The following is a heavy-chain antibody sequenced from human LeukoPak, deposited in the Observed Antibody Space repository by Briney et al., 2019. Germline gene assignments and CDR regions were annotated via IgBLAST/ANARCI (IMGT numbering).Heavy chain of an antibody. CDR2: IRYDGSNK. V-gene: IGHV3-30*02. CDR3: AKLGDDYGDYPTAY. Sequence: GGSLRLSCAASGFTVISNYMSWVRQAPGKGLEWVAFIRYDGSNKYYADSVEGRFTISRDNSKNTLYLQMNSLRAEDTAVYYCAKLGDDYGDYPTAYWGQGTLVTVSS. J-gene: IGHJ4*02. CDR1: GFTVISNY. D-gene: IGHD4-17*01.